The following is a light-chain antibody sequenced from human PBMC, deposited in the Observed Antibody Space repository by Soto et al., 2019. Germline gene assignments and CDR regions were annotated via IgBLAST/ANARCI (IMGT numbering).Light chain of an antibody. V-gene: IGKV3-15*01. CDR2: GAS. J-gene: IGKJ1*01. Sequence: ETVGTQSPPPLSVSPGERATLSCRASQSVSRNLAWYQQKPGQAHRLLIYGASTRATGIPARSSGSGSGRKFTTLTSSMLYAEFVAYYCRQYNDRTPLTFGQGTKVDIK. CDR1: QSVSRN. CDR3: RQYNDRTPLT.